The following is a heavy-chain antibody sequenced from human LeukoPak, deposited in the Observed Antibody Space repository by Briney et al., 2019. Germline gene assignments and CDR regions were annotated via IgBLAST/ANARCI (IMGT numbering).Heavy chain of an antibody. V-gene: IGHV3-74*01. D-gene: IGHD3-22*01. CDR1: GFTFSSYW. Sequence: GGSLRLSCAASGFTFSSYWMHWVHQAPGKGLVWVSRINSDGSSTSYADSVKGRFTISRDNAKNTLYLQMNSLRAEDTAVYYCAMGPYYYDSSGYYYWGQGTLVTVSS. J-gene: IGHJ4*02. CDR2: INSDGSST. CDR3: AMGPYYYDSSGYYY.